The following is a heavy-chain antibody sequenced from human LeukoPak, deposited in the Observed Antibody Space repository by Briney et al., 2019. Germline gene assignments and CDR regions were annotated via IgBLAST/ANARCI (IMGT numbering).Heavy chain of an antibody. Sequence: GASVKVSRKASGYTFTGYYMHWVRQAPGQGLEWMGWINPNNGGTKYAQKFQDRVTMTRDTSINTAYMELSSLRSDDTAVYYCARSRYCSGSSRYSLDYWGQGTLVTVSS. CDR1: GYTFTGYY. CDR3: ARSRYCSGSSRYSLDY. D-gene: IGHD2-15*01. J-gene: IGHJ4*02. V-gene: IGHV1-2*02. CDR2: INPNNGGT.